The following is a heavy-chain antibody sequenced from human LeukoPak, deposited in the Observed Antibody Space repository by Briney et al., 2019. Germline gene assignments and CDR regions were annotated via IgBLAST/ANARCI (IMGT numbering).Heavy chain of an antibody. D-gene: IGHD3-22*01. CDR2: ISGSGGST. V-gene: IGHV3-23*01. J-gene: IGHJ4*02. Sequence: PGGSLRLSCAASGFAFNNYAMTWVRQAPGKGLEWVSAISGSGGSTYYADSVKGRFTISRDNSKNTLYLQMNSLRAEDTAVYYCANRRVYYYDSSGYYEDYYFDYWGQGTLVTVSS. CDR3: ANRRVYYYDSSGYYEDYYFDY. CDR1: GFAFNNYA.